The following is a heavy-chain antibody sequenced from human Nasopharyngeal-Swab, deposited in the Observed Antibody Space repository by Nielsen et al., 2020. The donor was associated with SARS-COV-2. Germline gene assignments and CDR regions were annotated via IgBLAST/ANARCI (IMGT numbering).Heavy chain of an antibody. V-gene: IGHV3-48*03. CDR2: ISASGSFK. Sequence: GSLRLSCAASAFSFSSFEVNWVRQAPGKGLEWISYISASGSFKYYADSVKGRFTISRDNARKSLYLQMDSLRGEDTGVYYCAGRGISVSGDYYYYMDVWGKGTPVTVSS. J-gene: IGHJ6*03. CDR3: AGRGISVSGDYYYYMDV. CDR1: AFSFSSFE. D-gene: IGHD3-3*02.